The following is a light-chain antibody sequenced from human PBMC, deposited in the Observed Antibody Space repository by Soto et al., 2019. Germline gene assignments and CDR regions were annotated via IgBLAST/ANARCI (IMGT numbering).Light chain of an antibody. CDR2: DAS. CDR1: QSVSSN. V-gene: IGKV3-15*01. J-gene: IGKJ4*01. CDR3: QHYNNWPSGLT. Sequence: EIVMTQSPATLSVSPGERATLSCRASQSVSSNLAWYQQKPGQAPRLLIYDASTRATGVPARFSGSGSGTEFTLTISSLQSEDFAVYYCQHYNNWPSGLTFGGGTKVEI.